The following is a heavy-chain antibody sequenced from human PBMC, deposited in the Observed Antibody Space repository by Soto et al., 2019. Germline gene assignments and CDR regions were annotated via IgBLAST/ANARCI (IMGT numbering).Heavy chain of an antibody. CDR1: GYTFTNYD. V-gene: IGHV1-18*01. CDR3: VRFASSGWYTGGY. CDR2: ISPYSGNT. Sequence: QIQLVQPGAEVKKPGASVKVSCKTSGYTFTNYDIGWVRQAPGQGLEWMGWISPYSGNTNYAQKLQDRVTMTTDTSTRTAYMDLRSLRSDDTAVYYCVRFASSGWYTGGYWGQGTLVTVSS. J-gene: IGHJ4*02. D-gene: IGHD6-19*01.